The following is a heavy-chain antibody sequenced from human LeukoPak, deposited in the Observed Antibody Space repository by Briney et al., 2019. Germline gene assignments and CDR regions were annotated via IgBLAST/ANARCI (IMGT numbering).Heavy chain of an antibody. CDR2: MNPNSGNT. J-gene: IGHJ4*02. V-gene: IGHV1-8*01. Sequence: GASVKVSCKASGYTFTSYDTNWVRQATGQGLEWMGWMNPNSGNTGYAQKFQGRVTMTRNTSISTAYMELSSLRSEDTAVYYCARERYNWNYLDYWGRGTLVTVSS. CDR3: ARERYNWNYLDY. CDR1: GYTFTSYD. D-gene: IGHD1-20*01.